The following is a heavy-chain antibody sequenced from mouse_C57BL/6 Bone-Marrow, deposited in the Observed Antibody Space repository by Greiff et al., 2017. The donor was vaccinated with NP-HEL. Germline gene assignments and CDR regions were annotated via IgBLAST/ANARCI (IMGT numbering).Heavy chain of an antibody. CDR3: ARLDYGSREGLDY. V-gene: IGHV1-59*01. CDR1: GYTFTSYW. J-gene: IGHJ2*01. D-gene: IGHD1-1*01. Sequence: QVQLQQSGAELVRPGTSVKLSCKASGYTFTSYWMHWVKQRPGQGLEWIGVIDPSAGYTNYNQKFKGKATLTVDTSSSTAYMQLRSLTSEDSAVYYCARLDYGSREGLDYWGKGTTLTVAS. CDR2: IDPSAGYT.